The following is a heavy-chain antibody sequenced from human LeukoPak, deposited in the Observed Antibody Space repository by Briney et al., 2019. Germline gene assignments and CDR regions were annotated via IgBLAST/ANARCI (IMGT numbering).Heavy chain of an antibody. CDR3: ARRAGSSWYYYYYYMDV. J-gene: IGHJ6*03. V-gene: IGHV4-34*01. CDR1: GGSFSGYY. Sequence: SETLSLTCAVYGGSFSGYYWSWIRQPPGKGLEWIGEINHSGSTNYNPSLKSRVTISVDTSKNQFSLKLSSVTAADTAVYYCARRAGSSWYYYYYYMDVWGKGTTVTVSS. D-gene: IGHD6-13*01. CDR2: INHSGST.